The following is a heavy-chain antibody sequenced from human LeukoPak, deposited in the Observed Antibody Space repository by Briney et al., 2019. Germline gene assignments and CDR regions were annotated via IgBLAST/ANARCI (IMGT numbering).Heavy chain of an antibody. CDR1: GRSFSEDS. CDR2: IKHRGTT. J-gene: IGHJ4*02. D-gene: IGHD2-21*01. CDR3: ARAFDYYFDY. Sequence: SEPLCLTSAVYGRSFSEDSWIWIRQAPGKRLEGMAEIKHRGTTNYNPSPKRRLSLSVDTSNRHFSLKLTSVTAADTALYYCARAFDYYFDYWGQGTLVTVSS. V-gene: IGHV4-34*01.